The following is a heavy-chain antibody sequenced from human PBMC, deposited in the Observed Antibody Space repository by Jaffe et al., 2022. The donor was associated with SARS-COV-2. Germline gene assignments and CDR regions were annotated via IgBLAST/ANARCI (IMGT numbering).Heavy chain of an antibody. V-gene: IGHV3-7*01. J-gene: IGHJ3*02. D-gene: IGHD2-15*01. CDR1: GFSFSTYW. CDR3: ARRVVRGGDDEFDT. Sequence: EVQLVESGGGLVQPGGSLRLSCAASGFSFSTYWMTWVRQAPGKGLEWVANIDQGGSGTYYVDSVKGRFTISRDNAKNSLCLQMNSLRAEDTALYYCARRVVRGGDDEFDTWGQGTFVTVSS. CDR2: IDQGGSGT.